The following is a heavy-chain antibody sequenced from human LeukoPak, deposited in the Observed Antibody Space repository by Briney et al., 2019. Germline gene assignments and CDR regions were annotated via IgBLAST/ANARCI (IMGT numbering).Heavy chain of an antibody. CDR3: VREGSGDYGLDA. J-gene: IGHJ6*02. CDR1: GFTFSDYT. CDR2: ISGSSYTK. D-gene: IGHD3-10*01. V-gene: IGHV3-48*02. Sequence: GGSLRLSCEVSGFTFSDYTMNWVRQAPGKGLEWVAYISGSSYTKYYADSVKGRYTVSRDNANNLLYLQMNSLRDEDTAVYYCVREGSGDYGLDAWGQGTTVTVSS.